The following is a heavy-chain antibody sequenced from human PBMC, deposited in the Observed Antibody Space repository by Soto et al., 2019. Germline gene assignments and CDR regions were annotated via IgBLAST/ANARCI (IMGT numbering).Heavy chain of an antibody. J-gene: IGHJ4*02. D-gene: IGHD6-13*01. CDR1: GFTFSSYW. CDR2: IKQDGSEK. V-gene: IGHV3-7*01. Sequence: GGSLRLSCAASGFTFSSYWMSWVRQAPGKGLEWVANIKQDGSEKYYVDSVKGRFTISRDNAKNSLYLQMNSLRAEDTAVYYCARDDSSSWYYFDYWGQGTLVTVSS. CDR3: ARDDSSSWYYFDY.